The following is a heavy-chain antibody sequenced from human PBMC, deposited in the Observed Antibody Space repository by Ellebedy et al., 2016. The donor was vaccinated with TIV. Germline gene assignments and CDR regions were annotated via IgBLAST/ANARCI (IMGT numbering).Heavy chain of an antibody. CDR2: IKQDGSEK. V-gene: IGHV3-7*02. D-gene: IGHD3-3*01. Sequence: GGSLRLSXAASGFTFSSYWMSWVRQAPGKGLEWVANIKQDGSEKYYVDSVKGRFTISRDNAKNSLYLQMNSLRAEDTAVYYCARGGYDFWSGARAGGYWGQGTLVTVSS. CDR1: GFTFSSYW. J-gene: IGHJ4*02. CDR3: ARGGYDFWSGARAGGY.